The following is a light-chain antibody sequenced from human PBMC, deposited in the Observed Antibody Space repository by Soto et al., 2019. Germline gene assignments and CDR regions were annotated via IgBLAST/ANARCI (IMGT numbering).Light chain of an antibody. Sequence: IQLTQSPSSRSASIGDAVTITCRASQSISSWLAWYQQKPGKAPKLLIYDASNLESGVPSRFSGSGSGTEFTLTISSLQPDDFATYYCQQYNSYPITFGQGTRLEIK. CDR3: QQYNSYPIT. CDR1: QSISSW. V-gene: IGKV1-5*01. CDR2: DAS. J-gene: IGKJ5*01.